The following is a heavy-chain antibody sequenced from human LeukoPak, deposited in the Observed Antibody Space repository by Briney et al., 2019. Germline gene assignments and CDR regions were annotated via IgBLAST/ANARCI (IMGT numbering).Heavy chain of an antibody. Sequence: GGSLRLSCAASGFTFVSYAMSWIRQPPGKGLEWVSTISGSGGSTYYADSVRGRFTISRDNSKNTLYLQMSSLRAEDTAGYYCAKDIVVLPAASDAFDIWGQGTMVTVSS. V-gene: IGHV3-23*01. CDR3: AKDIVVLPAASDAFDI. CDR2: ISGSGGST. D-gene: IGHD2-2*01. CDR1: GFTFVSYA. J-gene: IGHJ3*02.